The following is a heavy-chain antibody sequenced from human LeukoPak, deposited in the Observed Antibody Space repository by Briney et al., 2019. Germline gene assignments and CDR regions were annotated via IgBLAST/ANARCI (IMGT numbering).Heavy chain of an antibody. CDR3: AGDPTTVTKVFDV. Sequence: SETLSLTCSVSDDSFSTHYWTWIRHPPGKGLEWIGYISSIGSTNYNPSLKSRVTITVDTSKKQFSLKLTSATAADTAVYYCAGDPTTVTKVFDVWGQGTMVTVSS. D-gene: IGHD4-17*01. CDR1: DDSFSTHY. V-gene: IGHV4-59*11. CDR2: ISSIGST. J-gene: IGHJ3*01.